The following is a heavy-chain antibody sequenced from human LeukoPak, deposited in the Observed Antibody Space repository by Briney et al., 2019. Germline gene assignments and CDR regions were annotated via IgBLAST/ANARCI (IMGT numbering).Heavy chain of an antibody. CDR2: IRYDGSNK. V-gene: IGHV3-30*02. CDR3: AKDGCSSTSCYILSRGFDY. J-gene: IGHJ4*02. CDR1: GFTFSSYG. Sequence: GGSLRLSCAASGFTFSSYGMHWVRQAPGKGLEWVAFIRYDGSNKYYADSVKGRFTISRDNSKNTLYLQMNSLRAEDTAVYYCAKDGCSSTSCYILSRGFDYWGQGTLVTVSS. D-gene: IGHD2-2*02.